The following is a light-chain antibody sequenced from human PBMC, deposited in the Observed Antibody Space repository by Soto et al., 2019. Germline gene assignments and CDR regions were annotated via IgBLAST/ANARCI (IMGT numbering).Light chain of an antibody. CDR2: AAS. J-gene: IGKJ4*01. CDR3: QKYNSAPLT. V-gene: IGKV1-27*01. CDR1: QGIGVY. Sequence: DIQMTQSPSSLSASLGDRVTITCRASQGIGVYLAWFQQKPGNVPRLLIYAASTLQSGVPSRFSGSGSGTDFTLTISSLQPEEVATYYCQKYNSAPLTFGGGTKVEIK.